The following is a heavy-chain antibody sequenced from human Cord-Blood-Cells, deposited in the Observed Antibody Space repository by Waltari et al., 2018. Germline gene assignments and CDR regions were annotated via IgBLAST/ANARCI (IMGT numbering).Heavy chain of an antibody. CDR3: ARQGRHWVRDIVVVPAADFDY. J-gene: IGHJ4*02. D-gene: IGHD2-2*01. CDR2: IYYSGST. V-gene: IGHV4-39*01. Sequence: QLQLQASGPGLVKPSETLSLTCTVPGGSLSSSSYYWGWTRQPPGKGLEWIGSIYYSGSTYYNPSLKSRVTISVDTSKNQFSLKLSSVTAADTAVYYCARQGRHWVRDIVVVPAADFDYWGQGTLVTVSS. CDR1: GGSLSSSSYY.